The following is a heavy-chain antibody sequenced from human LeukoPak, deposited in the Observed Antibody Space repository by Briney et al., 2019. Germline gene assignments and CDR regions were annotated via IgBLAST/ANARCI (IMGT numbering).Heavy chain of an antibody. CDR1: VGTFSSYA. J-gene: IGHJ6*02. D-gene: IGHD3-22*01. Sequence: SVKVSCMASVGTFSSYAISWVRQAPGQGLEWMGRIIPIFGIANYAQKLQGRVTITADKSTSTAYMELSSLRSEDTAVYYCASGQINYYDSSGPRSYYYYGMDVWGQGTTVTVSS. V-gene: IGHV1-69*04. CDR2: IIPIFGIA. CDR3: ASGQINYYDSSGPRSYYYYGMDV.